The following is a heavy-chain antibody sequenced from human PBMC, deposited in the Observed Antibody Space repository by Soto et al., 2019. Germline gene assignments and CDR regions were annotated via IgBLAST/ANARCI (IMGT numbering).Heavy chain of an antibody. CDR3: ARGGKVPYYSGMDV. J-gene: IGHJ6*02. Sequence: EVQLEESGGGLVQPGGSLRLSCAASGFTLSSFALNWVRQAPGKGLEWVSYIGATSSSGSNFYYAASVKGRFTISRDSAKNSLFLQMNSLRDEDTAIYYCARGGKVPYYSGMDVWGQGTTVTVSS. V-gene: IGHV3-48*03. D-gene: IGHD3-16*01. CDR1: GFTLSSFA. CDR2: IGATSSSGSNF.